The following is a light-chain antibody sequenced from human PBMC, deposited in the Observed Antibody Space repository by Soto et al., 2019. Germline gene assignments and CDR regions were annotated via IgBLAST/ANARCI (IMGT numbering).Light chain of an antibody. CDR1: PRDVGGYNF. J-gene: IGLJ3*02. CDR2: DVT. V-gene: IGLV2-11*01. CDR3: SSYAGTYTWV. Sequence: QSALTQPRSVSGSPGQSVTISCTGTPRDVGGYNFVSWYQQHPGKAPKLLIYDVTNRPSGVPYRFSGSKSGNTASLTISGRQAEDEADFYCSSYAGTYTWVFGGGTKLTVL.